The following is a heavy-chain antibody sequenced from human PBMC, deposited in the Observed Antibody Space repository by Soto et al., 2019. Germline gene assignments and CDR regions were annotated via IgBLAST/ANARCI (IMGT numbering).Heavy chain of an antibody. V-gene: IGHV3-15*01. D-gene: IGHD2-21*02. CDR3: TTDAPRVVVTATLS. CDR1: GFTFSNAW. Sequence: GGSLRLSCAASGFTFSNAWMSWVRQAPGKGLEWVGRIKSKTDGGTTDYAAPVKGRFTISRDDSKNTLYLQMNSLKTEDTAVYYCTTDAPRVVVTATLSWGQGTLVTVSS. CDR2: IKSKTDGGTT. J-gene: IGHJ4*02.